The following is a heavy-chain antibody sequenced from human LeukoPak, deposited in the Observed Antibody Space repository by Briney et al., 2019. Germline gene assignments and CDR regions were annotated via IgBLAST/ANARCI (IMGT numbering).Heavy chain of an antibody. J-gene: IGHJ4*02. D-gene: IGHD6-13*01. CDR3: ARGGYSSSWESPGDY. CDR2: IYYSGST. Sequence: SETLSLTCTVSGGSISSYYWSWLRQPPGKGLEWIGYIYYSGSTNYNPSLKSRVTISVDTSKNQFSLKLSSVTAADTAVYYCARGGYSSSWESPGDYWGQGTLVTVSS. V-gene: IGHV4-59*01. CDR1: GGSISSYY.